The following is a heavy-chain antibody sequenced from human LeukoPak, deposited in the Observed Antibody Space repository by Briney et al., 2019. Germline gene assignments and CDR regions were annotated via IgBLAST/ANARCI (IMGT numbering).Heavy chain of an antibody. CDR1: GFTFSSYA. D-gene: IGHD2-8*01. CDR2: IWYDGSNK. J-gene: IGHJ4*02. CDR3: ARDGEWSTLYYFDY. Sequence: GGSLRLSCAASGFTFSSYAMSWVRQAPGKGLEWVAVIWYDGSNKYYADSVKGRFTISRDNSKNTLYLQMNSLRAEDTAVYYCARDGEWSTLYYFDYWGQGTLVTVSS. V-gene: IGHV3-33*08.